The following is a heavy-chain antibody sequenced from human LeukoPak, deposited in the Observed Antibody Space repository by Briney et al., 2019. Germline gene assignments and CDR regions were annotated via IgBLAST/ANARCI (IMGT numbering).Heavy chain of an antibody. CDR3: ARDEGGIDSWNGYYTFNDPFDV. CDR2: ISGHSSDT. J-gene: IGHJ3*01. D-gene: IGHD3-3*01. CDR1: GYTFSSYG. Sequence: ASVKVSCKASGYTFSSYGFSWVRQAPGQGLEWMGWISGHSSDTYYAQKFHGRVSMTTDTSPTTAYMELRSLRSDDTAVYYCARDEGGIDSWNGYYTFNDPFDVWGQGTKVTVSS. V-gene: IGHV1-18*01.